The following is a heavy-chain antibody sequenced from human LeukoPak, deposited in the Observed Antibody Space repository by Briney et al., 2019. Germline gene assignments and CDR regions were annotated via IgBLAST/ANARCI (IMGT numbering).Heavy chain of an antibody. Sequence: RTGGSLRLSCAASGFTFSSYSMNWVRQAPGKGLEWVSYISSSSSTIYYADSVKGRFTISRDNAKNSLYLQMNSLRAEDTAVYYCARVAEAAAFDYWGQGTLVTVSS. J-gene: IGHJ4*02. V-gene: IGHV3-48*01. CDR2: ISSSSSTI. D-gene: IGHD6-13*01. CDR1: GFTFSSYS. CDR3: ARVAEAAAFDY.